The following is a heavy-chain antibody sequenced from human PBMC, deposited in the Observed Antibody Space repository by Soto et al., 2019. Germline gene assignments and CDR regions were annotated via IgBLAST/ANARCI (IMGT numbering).Heavy chain of an antibody. V-gene: IGHV3-11*06. J-gene: IGHJ4*02. CDR2: ITSSSSYT. Sequence: PGGSLRLSCAASGFTFSDYYMSWIRQAPGKGLEWVSYITSSSSYTNYADSVKGRFTISRDNAKNSLYLQMNSLRAEDTAVYYCARGSGYYYWDDYWGQGTLVTVSS. CDR1: GFTFSDYY. CDR3: ARGSGYYYWDDY. D-gene: IGHD3-22*01.